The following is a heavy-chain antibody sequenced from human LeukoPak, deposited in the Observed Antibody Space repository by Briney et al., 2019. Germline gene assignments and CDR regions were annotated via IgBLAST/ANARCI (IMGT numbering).Heavy chain of an antibody. Sequence: GGSLRLSCAASGFTFSSYSMNWVRQAPGKGLEWVSSISSSSSYIYYADSVKGRFTISRDNAKNTLYLQMNSLRAEDTAVYYCARSTDYVYYMDVWGKGTTVTISS. V-gene: IGHV3-21*01. J-gene: IGHJ6*03. D-gene: IGHD4-17*01. CDR1: GFTFSSYS. CDR2: ISSSSSYI. CDR3: ARSTDYVYYMDV.